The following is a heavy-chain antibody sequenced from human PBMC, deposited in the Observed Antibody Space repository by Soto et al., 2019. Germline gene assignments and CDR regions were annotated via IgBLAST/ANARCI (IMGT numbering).Heavy chain of an antibody. D-gene: IGHD6-19*01. V-gene: IGHV3-30-3*01. Sequence: QVQLVESGGGVVQPGRSLRLSCAASGFTFSSYAMHWVRQAPGKGLEWVAVISYDGSNKYYADSVRGRFTISRDNSXTXXLQMNTLRGEDTALYYCVRDTSPYSSGWHNRHFAYWGQGTLVTVSS. J-gene: IGHJ4*02. CDR3: VRDTSPYSSGWHNRHFAY. CDR1: GFTFSSYA. CDR2: ISYDGSNK.